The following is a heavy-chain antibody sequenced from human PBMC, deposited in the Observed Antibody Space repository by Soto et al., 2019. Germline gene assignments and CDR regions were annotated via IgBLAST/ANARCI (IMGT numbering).Heavy chain of an antibody. V-gene: IGHV4-61*01. Sequence: SETLSLTCTVSGGSVSSGIYYWSWIRHPPGKGLEWIGYIYYSGSTNYNPSLKSRVTISVDTSKNQFSLKLSSVTAADTAVYYCARNHDYGDPYYYYGMDVWGQGTTVTVSS. CDR1: GGSVSSGIYY. D-gene: IGHD4-17*01. CDR3: ARNHDYGDPYYYYGMDV. J-gene: IGHJ6*02. CDR2: IYYSGST.